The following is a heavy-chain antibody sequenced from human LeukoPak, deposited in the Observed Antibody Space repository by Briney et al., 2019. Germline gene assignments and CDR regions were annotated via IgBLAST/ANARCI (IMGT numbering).Heavy chain of an antibody. Sequence: SETLSLTCTVSGGSISSSSHYWGWIRQPPGKGLEWIGGIYYSGSTYYNPSLKSRVTISVDTSKNQFSLKLSSVTAADTAVYYCARVRRGYYYDSSGYLPFGGFDYWGQGTLVTVSS. D-gene: IGHD3-22*01. V-gene: IGHV4-39*01. CDR2: IYYSGST. CDR1: GGSISSSSHY. CDR3: ARVRRGYYYDSSGYLPFGGFDY. J-gene: IGHJ4*02.